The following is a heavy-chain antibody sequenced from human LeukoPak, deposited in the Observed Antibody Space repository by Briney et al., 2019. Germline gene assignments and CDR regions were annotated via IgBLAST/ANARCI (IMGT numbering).Heavy chain of an antibody. CDR1: GFTFSSYS. CDR3: ARDGVGATSLYYYYMDV. CDR2: ISSSSTYI. J-gene: IGHJ6*03. V-gene: IGHV3-21*06. D-gene: IGHD1-26*01. Sequence: GGSLRLSCAASGFTFSSYSMNWVRQAPGKGLEWVSCISSSSTYIYDADSVKARFTISRDNAKNTLYLQMNSLRAEDTAVYYCARDGVGATSLYYYYMDVWGKGTTVTISS.